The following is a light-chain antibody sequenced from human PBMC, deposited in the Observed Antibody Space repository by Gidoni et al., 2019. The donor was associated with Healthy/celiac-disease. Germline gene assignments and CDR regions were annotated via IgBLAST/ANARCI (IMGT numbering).Light chain of an antibody. V-gene: IGKV1-33*01. CDR3: QQYDNAF. J-gene: IGKJ4*01. CDR1: QDISNY. CDR2: DAS. Sequence: DIQLTQSPSSLSASVGDRVTITCQASQDISNYLNWYQQKPWKAPKLLIYDASNLETGVPARFSGSGSGTDFTCTISSLQPEDIATYYCQQYDNAFFGGGTKVEIK.